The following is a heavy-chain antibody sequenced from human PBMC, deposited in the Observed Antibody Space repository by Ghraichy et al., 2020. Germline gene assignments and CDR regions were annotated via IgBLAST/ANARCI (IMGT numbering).Heavy chain of an antibody. Sequence: GGSLRLSCAAPGFTFSSYEMNWVRQAPGKGLEWVSYIDSSGTSIYYADSVKGRFTISRDNAKNSLSLQMNSLRVEDTAVYYCVRGIDYWGQGTLVTVSS. CDR2: IDSSGTSI. J-gene: IGHJ4*02. CDR1: GFTFSSYE. CDR3: VRGIDY. V-gene: IGHV3-48*03.